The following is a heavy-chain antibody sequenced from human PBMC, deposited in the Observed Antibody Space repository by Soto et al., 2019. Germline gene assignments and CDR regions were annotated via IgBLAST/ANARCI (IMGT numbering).Heavy chain of an antibody. Sequence: SVKVSCKASGGTFSSYAISWVRQAPGQGLEWMGGIIPIFGTANYAQKFQGRVTITRDTSISTAYMELSRLRSDDTAVYYCARAPGAGMAFDIWGQGTMVTVSS. J-gene: IGHJ3*02. CDR1: GGTFSSYA. CDR2: IIPIFGTA. V-gene: IGHV1-69*05. D-gene: IGHD6-19*01. CDR3: ARAPGAGMAFDI.